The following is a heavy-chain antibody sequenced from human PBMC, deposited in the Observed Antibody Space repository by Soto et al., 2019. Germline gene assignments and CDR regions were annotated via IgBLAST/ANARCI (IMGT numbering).Heavy chain of an antibody. J-gene: IGHJ4*02. V-gene: IGHV4-30-4*01. Sequence: QVQLQESGPGLVKPSQTLSLTCTVSGGSISSGGYDWSWIRQPPGKGLEWIGYIYYSGSTYYNPSLKSRVTISVDTSKNQFSLKLSSVTAADTAVYYCAREGSGYDHTFFDYWGQGTLVTVSS. CDR1: GGSISSGGYD. D-gene: IGHD5-12*01. CDR2: IYYSGST. CDR3: AREGSGYDHTFFDY.